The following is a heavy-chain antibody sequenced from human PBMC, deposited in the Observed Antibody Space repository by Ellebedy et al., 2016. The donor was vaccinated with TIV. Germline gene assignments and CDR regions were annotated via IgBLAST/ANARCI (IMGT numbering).Heavy chain of an antibody. CDR1: GGSIRSSSYY. Sequence: MPSETLSLTCTVSGGSIRSSSYYWGWIRQPPGKGLEWIGSIYYSGSTYYNPSLESRVTISGDTSRNQFSLKLSSVTAADTAVYYCARQGYRGYSYGATYTPFDYWGQGTLVTVSS. V-gene: IGHV4-39*01. J-gene: IGHJ4*02. CDR2: IYYSGST. D-gene: IGHD5-18*01. CDR3: ARQGYRGYSYGATYTPFDY.